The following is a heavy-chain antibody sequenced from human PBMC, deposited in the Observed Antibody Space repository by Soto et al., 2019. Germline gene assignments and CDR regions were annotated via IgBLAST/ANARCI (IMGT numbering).Heavy chain of an antibody. CDR2: IIPIFGPA. D-gene: IGHD6-6*01. J-gene: IGHJ4*02. V-gene: IGHV1-69*01. CDR1: GGSVSNSA. CDR3: GRGSSLTKVEY. Sequence: QVQLVQSGSEVKKPGSSVRVSCKASGGSVSNSAISWLRQAPGQGLEWMGGIIPIFGPAIYARKFQVRFTISADESTGTAYMELNKVRSDDTAVYYCGRGSSLTKVEYWGQGTLVTVSS.